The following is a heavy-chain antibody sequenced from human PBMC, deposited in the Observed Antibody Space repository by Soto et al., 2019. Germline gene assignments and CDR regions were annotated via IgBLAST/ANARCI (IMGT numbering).Heavy chain of an antibody. Sequence: QVQLQESGPGLVKPSQTLSLTCTVSGGSISSGDYYWSWIRQPPGKGLEWIGYMYYSGSTYYIPSPKSRVTISVDTSKNQFSLKLSSVTAADTAVYYCARWLGYGPHFDYWGQGTLVTVSS. V-gene: IGHV4-30-4*01. CDR1: GGSISSGDYY. D-gene: IGHD5-12*01. CDR2: MYYSGST. J-gene: IGHJ4*02. CDR3: ARWLGYGPHFDY.